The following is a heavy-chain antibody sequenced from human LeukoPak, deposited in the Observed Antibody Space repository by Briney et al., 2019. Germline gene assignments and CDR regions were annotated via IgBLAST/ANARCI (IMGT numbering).Heavy chain of an antibody. J-gene: IGHJ4*02. D-gene: IGHD2-2*01. CDR1: GFTFDDYG. Sequence: GGSLRLSCAASGFTFDDYGMSWVRQAPGKVLEWVSGINWNGGSTGYADSVKGRFTISRDNAKNSLYLQMNSLRAEDTALYYCARGTIVVVPAAIDYWGQGTLVTVSS. CDR3: ARGTIVVVPAAIDY. CDR2: INWNGGST. V-gene: IGHV3-20*04.